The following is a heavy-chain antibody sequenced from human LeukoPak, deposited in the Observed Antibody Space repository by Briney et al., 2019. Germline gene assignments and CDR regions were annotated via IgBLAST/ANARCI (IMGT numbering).Heavy chain of an antibody. CDR2: IYYSGST. J-gene: IGHJ2*01. V-gene: IGHV4-59*01. CDR3: VGVVAPHWYFDL. D-gene: IGHD2-15*01. CDR1: GGSISSYY. Sequence: SETLSLTCTVSGGSISSYYWSWIRQPPGKGLEWIGYIYYSGSTNYNPSLKSRVTISVDTSKNQFSLKLSSVTAADTAVYYCVGVVAPHWYFDLWGRGTLVTVSS.